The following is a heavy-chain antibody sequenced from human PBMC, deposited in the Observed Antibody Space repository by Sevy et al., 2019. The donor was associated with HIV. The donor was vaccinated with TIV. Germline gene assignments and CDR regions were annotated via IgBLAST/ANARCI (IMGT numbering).Heavy chain of an antibody. CDR1: GYTLTELS. CDR3: ATDLGCSGGSCLKVFDY. J-gene: IGHJ4*02. CDR2: FDPEDGET. D-gene: IGHD2-15*01. V-gene: IGHV1-24*01. Sequence: ASVKVSCKVSGYTLTELSMHWVRQAPGKGLEWMGGFDPEDGETIYAQKFQGRVTMTEDTSTDTAYMELGSLRSEDTAVYYCATDLGCSGGSCLKVFDYWGQGTLVTVSS.